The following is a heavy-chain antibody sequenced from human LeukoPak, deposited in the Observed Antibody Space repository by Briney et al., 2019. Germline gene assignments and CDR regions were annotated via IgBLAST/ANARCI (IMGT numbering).Heavy chain of an antibody. D-gene: IGHD3-10*01. Sequence: PGRSLTLSCAASGFTFSSYGMHWVRQAPGKGLDWVAVISYDGSNKYYVDSVKGRFTTSRDNSKNMLYLQTNSLRAEDTAVSYCAKNELLWFGEFDAFDIWGQGTMVTVSS. J-gene: IGHJ3*02. CDR1: GFTFSSYG. CDR2: ISYDGSNK. CDR3: AKNELLWFGEFDAFDI. V-gene: IGHV3-30*18.